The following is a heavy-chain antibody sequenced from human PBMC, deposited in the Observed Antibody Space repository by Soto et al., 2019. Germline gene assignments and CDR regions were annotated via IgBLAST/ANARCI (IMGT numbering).Heavy chain of an antibody. CDR3: AREWSAAGHFYGMDV. D-gene: IGHD6-13*01. J-gene: IGHJ6*02. CDR2: MNTNSDDT. CDR1: VYTFTSYD. Sequence: SVKVSCKTSVYTFTSYDINWVRQAPGQGLEWVGWMNTNSDDTRSAQKFRGRLTLTRDKSMRAVYMKLSNLRPDDSAVYYCAREWSAAGHFYGMDVWGQGTTVTVSS. V-gene: IGHV1-8*01.